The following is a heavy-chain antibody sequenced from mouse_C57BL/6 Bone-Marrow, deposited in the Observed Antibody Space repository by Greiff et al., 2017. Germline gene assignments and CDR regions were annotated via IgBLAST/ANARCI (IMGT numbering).Heavy chain of an antibody. V-gene: IGHV3-6*01. CDR3: ATERPNYDGSSYFVAY. J-gene: IGHJ3*01. D-gene: IGHD1-1*01. CDR2: ISYDGST. Sequence: EVKLQESGPGLVKPSQSLSLTCSVTGYSITSGYYWNWIRQFPGNKLEWMGYISYDGSTNYNTSFKNRIPITRDTSKNQFFLKWNSVTTEDTTTYYGATERPNYDGSSYFVAYWGQGTLVTVSA. CDR1: GYSITSGYY.